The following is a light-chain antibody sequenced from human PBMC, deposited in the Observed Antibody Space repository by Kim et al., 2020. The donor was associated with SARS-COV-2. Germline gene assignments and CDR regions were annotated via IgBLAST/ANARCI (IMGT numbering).Light chain of an antibody. J-gene: IGLJ2*01. Sequence: PGQTARITCSGDALPKQYAYWYQQKPGQAPVLVIYKDSERHSGIPERFSGSSSGTTVTLTISGVQAEDEADYYCQSADSSGTIGVFGGGTQLTVL. V-gene: IGLV3-25*03. CDR1: ALPKQY. CDR2: KDS. CDR3: QSADSSGTIGV.